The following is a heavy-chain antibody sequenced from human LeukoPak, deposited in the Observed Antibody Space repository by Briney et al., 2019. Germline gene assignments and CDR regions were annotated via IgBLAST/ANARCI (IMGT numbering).Heavy chain of an antibody. V-gene: IGHV1-2*02. CDR3: ARDHMYSSSWYVGYYYYYYMDV. D-gene: IGHD6-13*01. Sequence: ASVKVSCKASGYTFTGYYMHWVRQAPGQGLEWMGWINPNSGGTNYAQKFQGRVTMTRDTSISTAYMELSRLRSDDTAVYYCARDHMYSSSWYVGYYYYYYMDVWGKGTTVTVSS. CDR1: GYTFTGYY. J-gene: IGHJ6*03. CDR2: INPNSGGT.